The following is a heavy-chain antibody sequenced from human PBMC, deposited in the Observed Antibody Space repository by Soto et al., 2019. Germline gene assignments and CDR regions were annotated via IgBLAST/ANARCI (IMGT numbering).Heavy chain of an antibody. V-gene: IGHV3-21*01. CDR2: ISSRSDI. CDR1: GFTFSTYS. CDR3: AREYTAWPLAYGLDV. Sequence: XVSLRLSFVGSGFTFSTYSINWVRQAAGKGLEWVSSISSRSDIYYADSVKGRFTISRDNAKNSVSLQMNSLRAEDTAVYYCAREYTAWPLAYGLDVWGQGTTVTVSS. D-gene: IGHD2-2*02. J-gene: IGHJ6*02.